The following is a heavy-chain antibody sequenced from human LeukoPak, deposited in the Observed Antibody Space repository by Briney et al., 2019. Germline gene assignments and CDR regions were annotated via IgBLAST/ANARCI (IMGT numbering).Heavy chain of an antibody. V-gene: IGHV3-20*04. D-gene: IGHD3-3*01. CDR1: RVTFDDYG. Sequence: GGTLRLSCAASRVTFDDYGMSWVRQAPGKGLEWVSGINWNGGSTGYGDSMKSRFIISRDNVKDALYLQMNSLRADDTAVYYCARDKYEFWSGYYTHDAFDIWGQGTMVTVSS. J-gene: IGHJ3*02. CDR2: INWNGGST. CDR3: ARDKYEFWSGYYTHDAFDI.